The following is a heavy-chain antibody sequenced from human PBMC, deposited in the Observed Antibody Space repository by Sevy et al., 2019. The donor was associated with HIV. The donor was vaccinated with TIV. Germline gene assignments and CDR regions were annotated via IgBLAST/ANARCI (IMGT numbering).Heavy chain of an antibody. CDR3: AKEEISGYA. D-gene: IGHD5-12*01. Sequence: GGSLRLSCAASGFTFISSVMSWVRQAPGKGLEWVSSISASGGSTYYADSVKGRFTISRDNSRNTLDLQMNSLRAEDTAFYYCAKEEISGYAWDQGTLVTVSS. CDR2: ISASGGST. V-gene: IGHV3-23*01. J-gene: IGHJ5*02. CDR1: GFTFISSV.